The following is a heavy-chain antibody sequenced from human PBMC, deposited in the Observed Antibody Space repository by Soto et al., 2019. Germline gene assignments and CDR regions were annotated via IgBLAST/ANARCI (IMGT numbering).Heavy chain of an antibody. J-gene: IGHJ5*02. CDR3: ARGTYRENHRFGP. Sequence: EPLSLTCAVYGGSFSGYYWSWIRQPPGKGLEWIGEINHSGSTNYNPSLKSRVTISVDTSKNQFSLKLSSVTAADTAVYYCARGTYRENHRFGPWGQGTLVTVPQ. CDR1: GGSFSGYY. V-gene: IGHV4-34*01. CDR2: INHSGST. D-gene: IGHD3-10*01.